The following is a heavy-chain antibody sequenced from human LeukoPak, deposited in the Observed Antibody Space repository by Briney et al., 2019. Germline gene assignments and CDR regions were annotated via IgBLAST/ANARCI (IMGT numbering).Heavy chain of an antibody. CDR2: IRYDGSNK. V-gene: IGHV3-30*02. D-gene: IGHD3-10*01. CDR3: ATYGSGSYYRFDY. CDR1: GFTFSSYG. J-gene: IGHJ4*02. Sequence: QSGGSLRLSCAASGFTFSSYGMHWVRQAPGKGLEWVAFIRYDGSNKYYADSVKGRFTISRDNSKNTLYLQMNSLRAEDTAVYYCATYGSGSYYRFDYWGQGTLVTVSS.